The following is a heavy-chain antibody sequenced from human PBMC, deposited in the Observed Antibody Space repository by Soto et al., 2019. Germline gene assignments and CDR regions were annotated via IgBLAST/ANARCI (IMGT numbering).Heavy chain of an antibody. Sequence: NPSETLSLTCAVYGGSFSGYYWSWIRQPPGKGLEWIGEINHSGSTNYNPSLKSRVTISVDTSKNQFSLKLSSVTAADTAVYYCARARTMLWFGELLRPRFDYWGQGTLVTVSS. CDR3: ARARTMLWFGELLRPRFDY. CDR1: GGSFSGYY. D-gene: IGHD3-10*01. CDR2: INHSGST. J-gene: IGHJ4*02. V-gene: IGHV4-34*01.